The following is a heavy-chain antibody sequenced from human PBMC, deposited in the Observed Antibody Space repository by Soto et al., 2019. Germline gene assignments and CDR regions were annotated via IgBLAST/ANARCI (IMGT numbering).Heavy chain of an antibody. J-gene: IGHJ6*02. D-gene: IGHD6-13*01. Sequence: QVQLVESGGGVVQPGRSLRLSCAASGFTFSSYAMHWVRQAPGKGLEWVAVISYDGSNKYYADSVKGRFTISRDNSKNTLYLQMNSLRAEDTAVYYCARGGQLVLSHYYYYGMDVWGQGTTVTVSS. CDR2: ISYDGSNK. CDR3: ARGGQLVLSHYYYYGMDV. CDR1: GFTFSSYA. V-gene: IGHV3-30-3*01.